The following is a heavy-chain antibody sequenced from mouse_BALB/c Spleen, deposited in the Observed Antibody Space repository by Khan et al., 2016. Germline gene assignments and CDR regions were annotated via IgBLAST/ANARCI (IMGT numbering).Heavy chain of an antibody. Sequence: VQLKQSGAELARPGASVKLSCKASGYTFTTYWMQWVKQRPGQGLEWIGAIYHGDGDTRYTQKFKGKATLTADKSSSTAYMQLSSLASEDSAVYYCARGNSYYDYDYWGQGTTLTVSS. CDR2: IYHGDGDT. J-gene: IGHJ2*01. CDR3: ARGNSYYDYDY. D-gene: IGHD2-4*01. V-gene: IGHV1-87*01. CDR1: GYTFTTYW.